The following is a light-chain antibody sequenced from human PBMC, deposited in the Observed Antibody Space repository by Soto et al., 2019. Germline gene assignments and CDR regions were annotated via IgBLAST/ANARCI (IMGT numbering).Light chain of an antibody. CDR3: QQLNSYPIT. CDR2: DAS. Sequence: IQLTQSPSSLSASVGDRVTITCRASQGISSYLAWYQQKPGKAPKLLIYDASTLQSGVPSRFSGSGSGTDFTLTTSSLQPEDFATYYCQQLNSYPITFGQGTRLEIK. V-gene: IGKV1-9*01. CDR1: QGISSY. J-gene: IGKJ5*01.